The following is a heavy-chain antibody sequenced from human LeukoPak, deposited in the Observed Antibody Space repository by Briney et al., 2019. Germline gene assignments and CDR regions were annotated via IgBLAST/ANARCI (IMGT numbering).Heavy chain of an antibody. Sequence: GGSLRLSCAVSGFTFSSYAMSWVRQAPGKGLEWVSGISGSGGSTYYADSVKGRFTISRDNSKNTLYLQMNSLRAEDTAVYYCAKGTGTTKGFFYYAMDVWGQGTTVTVSS. CDR3: AKGTGTTKGFFYYAMDV. CDR2: ISGSGGST. J-gene: IGHJ6*02. V-gene: IGHV3-23*01. CDR1: GFTFSSYA. D-gene: IGHD1-1*01.